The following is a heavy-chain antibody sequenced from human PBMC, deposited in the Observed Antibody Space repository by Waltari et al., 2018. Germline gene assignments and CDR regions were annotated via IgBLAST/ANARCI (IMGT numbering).Heavy chain of an antibody. CDR3: ARRRVRSSWYYFDY. CDR1: GYHFTRYW. Sequence: EVQLVQSGAEVKKPGESLKISCKGSGYHFTRYWLGWVPPLPGKGLEWMGIIYPGDSDTRYSPSFQGQVTISADKSISTAYLQWSSLKASDTAMYYCARRRVRSSWYYFDYWGQGTLVTVSS. D-gene: IGHD6-13*01. CDR2: IYPGDSDT. J-gene: IGHJ4*02. V-gene: IGHV5-51*01.